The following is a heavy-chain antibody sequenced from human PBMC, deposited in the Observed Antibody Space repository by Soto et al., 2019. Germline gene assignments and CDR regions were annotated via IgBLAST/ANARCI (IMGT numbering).Heavy chain of an antibody. J-gene: IGHJ6*02. CDR3: ARESWLWNYYYGMDV. CDR2: IKQDGSGK. V-gene: IGHV3-7*01. D-gene: IGHD5-18*01. Sequence: GGSLRLSCAASGFTFSGYWMSWVRQAPGRGLEWVANIKQDGSGKYYVDSVKGRFTISRDNAKNSLYLQMNSLRAEDTAVYYCARESWLWNYYYGMDVWGQGTTVTVSS. CDR1: GFTFSGYW.